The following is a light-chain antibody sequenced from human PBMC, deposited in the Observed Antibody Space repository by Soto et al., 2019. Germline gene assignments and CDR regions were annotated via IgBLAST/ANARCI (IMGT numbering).Light chain of an antibody. CDR2: AAS. CDR1: QSISNY. Sequence: DIQMTQSPSYLSASVGDRVTITCRASQSISNYLNWYQHKPGKAPKVLIYAASSLQSGVPSRFSGSGSGTAFTLTISSLQPEDFAAYYCQQTYDTPLTFGGGTKVEIK. V-gene: IGKV1-39*01. CDR3: QQTYDTPLT. J-gene: IGKJ4*01.